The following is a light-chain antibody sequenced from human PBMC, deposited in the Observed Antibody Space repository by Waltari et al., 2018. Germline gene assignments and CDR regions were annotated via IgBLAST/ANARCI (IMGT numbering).Light chain of an antibody. CDR1: SSDFGNYNH. CDR3: CSYAGSNTLM. Sequence: QSALTPPASVSGSPGQSITISCTGASSDFGNYNHVSWYQHHPDRAPNLINYEGTSRPSGVSDRFSGSKSGYTASLTIAGLQTEDDGEYYCCSYAGSNTLMFGGGTKLTVL. CDR2: EGT. V-gene: IGLV2-23*01. J-gene: IGLJ3*02.